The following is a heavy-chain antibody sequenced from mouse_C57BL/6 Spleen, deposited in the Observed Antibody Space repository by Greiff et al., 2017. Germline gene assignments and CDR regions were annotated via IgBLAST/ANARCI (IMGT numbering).Heavy chain of an antibody. CDR1: GFTFSSYA. V-gene: IGHV5-4*03. CDR3: ARAGGWLLYWYFDV. Sequence: EVKVVESGGGLVKPGGSLKLSCAASGFTFSSYAMSWVRQTPEKRLEWVATISDGGSYTYYPDNVKGRFTISRDNAKNNLYLQMSHLKSEDTAMYYCARAGGWLLYWYFDVWGTGTTVTVSS. D-gene: IGHD2-3*01. J-gene: IGHJ1*03. CDR2: ISDGGSYT.